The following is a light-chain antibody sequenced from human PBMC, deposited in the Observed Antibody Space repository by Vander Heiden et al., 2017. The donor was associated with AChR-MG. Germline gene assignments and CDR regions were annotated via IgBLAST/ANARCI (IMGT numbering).Light chain of an antibody. CDR1: NSNIGSNF. CDR2: RDD. Sequence: QSVLTQPPSASGTPGQRVTISCSGGNSNIGSNFVYWYQQLPGTAPKLLIYRDDQRPSGVPDRFSASKSDTSASLAISGPRSEDEAVYYCAVWDDSLSRWLFGGGTKLTVL. CDR3: AVWDDSLSRWL. V-gene: IGLV1-47*01. J-gene: IGLJ3*02.